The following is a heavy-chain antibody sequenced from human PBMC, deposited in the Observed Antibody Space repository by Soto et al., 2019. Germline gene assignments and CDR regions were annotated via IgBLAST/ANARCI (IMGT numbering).Heavy chain of an antibody. CDR2: IYYSGST. J-gene: IGHJ6*03. V-gene: IGHV4-39*01. Sequence: QLQLQESGPGLVKPSETLSLTCTVSGGSISSSSYYWGWIRQPPGKGLEWIGSIYYSGSTYYNPSLKLRVTISVDTSKNQFSLKLSSVTAADTAVYYCASLTIFGVVSPYYYYYYMDVWGKGTTVTVSS. CDR3: ASLTIFGVVSPYYYYYYMDV. D-gene: IGHD3-3*01. CDR1: GGSISSSSYY.